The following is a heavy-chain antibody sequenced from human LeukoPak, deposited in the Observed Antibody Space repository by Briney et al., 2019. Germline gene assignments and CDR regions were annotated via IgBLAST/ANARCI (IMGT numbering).Heavy chain of an antibody. CDR3: ARDLNPAMVRGVIHIGLY. CDR1: GYTFTSYG. CDR2: ISAYNGNT. D-gene: IGHD3-10*01. V-gene: IGHV1-18*01. Sequence: ASVTVSCKASGYTFTSYGISWVRQAPGQGREWMGWISAYNGNTNYAQTLQRRVTITTDPSTSTAYMELRSLRSDDTAVYYCARDLNPAMVRGVIHIGLYWGQGTLVTVSS. J-gene: IGHJ4*02.